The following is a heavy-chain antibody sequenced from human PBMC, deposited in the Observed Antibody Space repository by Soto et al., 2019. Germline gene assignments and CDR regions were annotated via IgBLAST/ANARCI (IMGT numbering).Heavy chain of an antibody. CDR3: ARQLGLWPPLDY. D-gene: IGHD1-1*01. CDR2: IYESGST. Sequence: SETLSLTCTVSGDSISDYYWSWIRQPPGKGLEWIGYIYESGSTNYNPSLKSRVTISVDTSKSLFSLKLHSGTAADTAVYYCARQLGLWPPLDYWGRGTLVTVSS. V-gene: IGHV4-59*01. J-gene: IGHJ4*02. CDR1: GDSISDYY.